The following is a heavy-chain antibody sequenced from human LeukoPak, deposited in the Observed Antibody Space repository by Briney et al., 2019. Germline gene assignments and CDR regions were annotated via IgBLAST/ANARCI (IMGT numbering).Heavy chain of an antibody. Sequence: GGSLRLSCAASGFTFSSYSMNWVRQAPGKGLEWVSYIISSTTTTYHADSVKGRFTISRDNAKNSLYLQMNSLRAEDTAMYYCARGVPTMILVGDYWGQGILVTVSS. CDR3: ARGVPTMILVGDY. J-gene: IGHJ4*02. V-gene: IGHV3-48*04. CDR1: GFTFSSYS. CDR2: IISSTTTT. D-gene: IGHD3-22*01.